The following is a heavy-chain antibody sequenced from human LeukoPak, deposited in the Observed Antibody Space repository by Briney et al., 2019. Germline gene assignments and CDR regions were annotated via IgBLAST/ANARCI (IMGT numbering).Heavy chain of an antibody. CDR1: GFTFSDYT. J-gene: IGHJ4*02. V-gene: IGHV3-21*01. Sequence: GGSLRLSCATSGFTFSDYTMNWVRQAPGKGLEWVSSISSSSSYIYYADSVKGRFTISRDNAKNSLYLQMNSLRAEDTAVYDCASLVVATSRFDYWGQGALVTVSS. CDR2: ISSSSSYI. CDR3: ASLVVATSRFDY. D-gene: IGHD2-15*01.